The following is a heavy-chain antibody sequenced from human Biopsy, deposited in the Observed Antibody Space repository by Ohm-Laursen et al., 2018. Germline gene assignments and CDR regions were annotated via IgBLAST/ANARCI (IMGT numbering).Heavy chain of an antibody. Sequence: SSVKVSCKASGYTFTDYYIHWVRQVPGQGLEWMGGFAPENGRIVYSQKFQGRVTMTEDTSTNTAYMEVWRLRSDDTAVYYCAADINVWNVNYWGQGTQVIVSS. D-gene: IGHD1-1*01. CDR3: AADINVWNVNY. CDR1: GYTFTDYY. V-gene: IGHV1-24*01. J-gene: IGHJ4*02. CDR2: FAPENGRI.